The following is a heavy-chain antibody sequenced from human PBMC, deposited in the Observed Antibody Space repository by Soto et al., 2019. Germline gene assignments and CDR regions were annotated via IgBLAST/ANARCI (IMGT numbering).Heavy chain of an antibody. D-gene: IGHD4-17*01. J-gene: IGHJ4*02. Sequence: ASVKTSCKTSGYSLTDYKLHWVRQAPGQGLEWMGWVDPNGGGSNSAQKFQGSVTMTWDTSITTAYLDLTRLTTNDTATYFCATWVDYGDFEGFDFWGQGTLLTVSS. CDR3: ATWVDYGDFEGFDF. V-gene: IGHV1-2*04. CDR1: GYSLTDYK. CDR2: VDPNGGGS.